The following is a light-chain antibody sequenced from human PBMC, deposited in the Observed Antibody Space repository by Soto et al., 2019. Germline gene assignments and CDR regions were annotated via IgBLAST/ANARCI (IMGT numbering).Light chain of an antibody. Sequence: DIQMTQSPSSLSASVGDRVMITCRASQSITGYLNWYQQKPGKAPKLLIYAASNLQSGVPSRFNGSRSGTDFTLTNSSLQPEDFATYFCQQSQNIPYTFGQGTKPEIK. CDR2: AAS. V-gene: IGKV1-39*01. CDR3: QQSQNIPYT. CDR1: QSITGY. J-gene: IGKJ2*01.